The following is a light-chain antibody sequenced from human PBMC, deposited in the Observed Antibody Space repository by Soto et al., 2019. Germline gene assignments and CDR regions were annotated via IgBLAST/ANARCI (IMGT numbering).Light chain of an antibody. CDR3: ASFTRSVTVV. J-gene: IGLJ2*01. V-gene: IGLV2-14*03. CDR2: DVN. Sequence: QSALTQPASVSGSPGQSITISCAGTSSDVGGYNYVSWYQQHPGKVPRLIISDVNKRPSGVSDRFSGSKSGITASLTISGLQAEDEADYYCASFTRSVTVVFGGGTQLTVL. CDR1: SSDVGGYNY.